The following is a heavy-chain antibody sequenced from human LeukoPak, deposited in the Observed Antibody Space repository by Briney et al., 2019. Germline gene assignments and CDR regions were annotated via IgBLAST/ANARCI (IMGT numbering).Heavy chain of an antibody. V-gene: IGHV3-21*04. CDR2: ITSAGNFI. D-gene: IGHD5-24*01. J-gene: IGHJ4*02. CDR3: ARGHTILTH. Sequence: GGSLRLSCAASGFTFSTDTMIWVRQAPGKGLEWVSSITSAGNFIYYADSLRGRFTVSRDNAKSSLYLQMSSLRAEDTAVYYCARGHTILTHWGQGTLVTVSS. CDR1: GFTFSTDT.